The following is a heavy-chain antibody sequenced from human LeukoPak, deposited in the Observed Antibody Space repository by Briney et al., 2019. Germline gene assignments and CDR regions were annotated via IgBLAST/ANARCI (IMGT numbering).Heavy chain of an antibody. D-gene: IGHD1-20*01. V-gene: IGHV3-23*01. CDR1: GFTFSDHY. J-gene: IGHJ3*02. Sequence: GGSLRLSCAASGFTFSDHYMDWVRQAPGKGLEWVSAISGSGGSTYYADSVKGRFTISRDNSKNTLYLQMNSLRAEDTAVYYCAKGPLTGTSRGGAFDIWGQGTMVTVSS. CDR3: AKGPLTGTSRGGAFDI. CDR2: ISGSGGST.